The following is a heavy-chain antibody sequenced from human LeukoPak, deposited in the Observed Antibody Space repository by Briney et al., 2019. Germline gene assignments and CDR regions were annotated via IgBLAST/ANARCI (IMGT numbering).Heavy chain of an antibody. J-gene: IGHJ4*02. CDR1: GFTFSSYV. V-gene: IGHV3-23*01. Sequence: GGSLRLSCAVTGFTFSSYVMSWVRQAPGKGLEWVSSISGSGGSTYYADSVKGRFTISRDNSKNTLYLQMNSLRAEDTAVYYCARALLVIRGGTVEYYFDYWGQGTLVTVSS. D-gene: IGHD2-8*02. CDR2: ISGSGGST. CDR3: ARALLVIRGGTVEYYFDY.